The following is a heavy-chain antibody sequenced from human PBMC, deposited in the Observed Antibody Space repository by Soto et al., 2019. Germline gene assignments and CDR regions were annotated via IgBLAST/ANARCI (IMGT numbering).Heavy chain of an antibody. Sequence: SETLSLTCTVSGGSITGSYWSWIRQPPGKGLEWIGYIYYSGSTNFNPSLKSRVTMSVDTARNQFSLQLSSVTAADTAVYFCAKYRRTDAEGYTFDYWGQGALVIVSA. J-gene: IGHJ4*02. CDR3: AKYRRTDAEGYTFDY. V-gene: IGHV4-59*01. D-gene: IGHD2-15*01. CDR2: IYYSGST. CDR1: GGSITGSY.